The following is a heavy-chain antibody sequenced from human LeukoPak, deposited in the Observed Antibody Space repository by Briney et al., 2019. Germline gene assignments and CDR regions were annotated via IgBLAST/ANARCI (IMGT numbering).Heavy chain of an antibody. CDR1: GYTFTGYF. Sequence: ASVKVSCKASGYTFTGYFLHWVRQAPGQGLEWMGRINPNNGGTNYAQKFQGRVTMTGDTSISTAYMELSSLRSDDTAVYYCTRESGSYHGNDYWGQGTLVTVSS. J-gene: IGHJ4*02. V-gene: IGHV1-2*06. CDR2: INPNNGGT. D-gene: IGHD1-26*01. CDR3: TRESGSYHGNDY.